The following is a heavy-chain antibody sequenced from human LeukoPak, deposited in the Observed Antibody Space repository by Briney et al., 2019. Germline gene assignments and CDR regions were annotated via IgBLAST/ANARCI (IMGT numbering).Heavy chain of an antibody. V-gene: IGHV3-7*01. J-gene: IGHJ4*02. Sequence: GGSLRLSCAASGFTFSSYWMSWVRQAPGKGLEWVANINQDGSEKYYVDSVRGRFTISTDNAKDSLYLQMSSLRAEDTAVYYCVIAATGRGGFDYWGQGTLVTVSS. D-gene: IGHD6-13*01. CDR3: VIAATGRGGFDY. CDR1: GFTFSSYW. CDR2: INQDGSEK.